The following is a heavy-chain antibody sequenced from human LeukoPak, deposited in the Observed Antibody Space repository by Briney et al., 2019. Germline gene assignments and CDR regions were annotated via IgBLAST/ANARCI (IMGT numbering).Heavy chain of an antibody. CDR2: INPNSGGT. Sequence: ASVKVSCKASGYTFTGYYIHWVRQAPGQGLEWMGWINPNSGGTNYAQKFQGRVTMTRDTSISTAYMELSRLRSDDTAVYYCTRTTYCSSTICRKGFDYWGQGTLVTVSS. CDR1: GYTFTGYY. D-gene: IGHD2-2*01. V-gene: IGHV1-2*02. CDR3: TRTTYCSSTICRKGFDY. J-gene: IGHJ4*02.